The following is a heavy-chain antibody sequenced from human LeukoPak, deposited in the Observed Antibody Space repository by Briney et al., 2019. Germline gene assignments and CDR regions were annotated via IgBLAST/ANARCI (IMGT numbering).Heavy chain of an antibody. J-gene: IGHJ4*02. CDR3: AREDNWNLDY. CDR1: GYSISSGYY. CDR2: IYHSGST. V-gene: IGHV4-38-2*02. D-gene: IGHD1-20*01. Sequence: SETLSLTCTVSGYSISSGYYWGWIRQPPGKGLEWIGSIYHSGSTYYNPSLKSRVTISVDTSKNQFSLKLSSVTAADTAVYYCAREDNWNLDYWGQGTLVTVSS.